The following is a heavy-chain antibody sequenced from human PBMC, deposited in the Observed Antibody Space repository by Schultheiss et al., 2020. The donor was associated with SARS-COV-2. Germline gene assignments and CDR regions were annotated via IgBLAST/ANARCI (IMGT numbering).Heavy chain of an antibody. CDR2: ISYDGSNK. V-gene: IGHV3-30*04. J-gene: IGHJ3*02. CDR3: ARGLRGVVVVPAAHGAFDI. CDR1: GFTFSSYA. Sequence: GGSLRLSCAASGFTFSSYAMHWVRQAPGKGLEWVAVISYDGSNKYYADSVKGRFTISRDNSKNTLYLQMNSLRAEDTAVYYCARGLRGVVVVPAAHGAFDIWGQGTMVTVSS. D-gene: IGHD2-2*01.